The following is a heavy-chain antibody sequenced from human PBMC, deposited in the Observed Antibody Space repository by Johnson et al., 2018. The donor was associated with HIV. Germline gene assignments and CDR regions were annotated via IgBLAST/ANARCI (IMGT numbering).Heavy chain of an antibody. J-gene: IGHJ3*02. CDR3: ARGISQPYYNFWSGYHYPDAFDI. CDR2: VGTAGDT. Sequence: VQLVESGGGVVRPGGSLRLSCAASGFTFSSYDMHWVRQATGKGLEWVAAVGTAGDTFYPGSVKGRFTISREDAKNSLYLQMNSLRAGDTAVYYCARGISQPYYNFWSGYHYPDAFDIWGQGTMVTVSS. CDR1: GFTFSSYD. D-gene: IGHD3-3*01. V-gene: IGHV3-13*01.